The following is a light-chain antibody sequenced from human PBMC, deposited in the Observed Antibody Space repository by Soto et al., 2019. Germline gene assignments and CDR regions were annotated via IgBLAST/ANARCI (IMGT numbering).Light chain of an antibody. CDR2: AAS. CDR3: QQSFSTPRT. V-gene: IGKV1-39*01. Sequence: DIQMTQSPSYLSASVGDRVTISCRASQSISSYLNWYQQKPGKASKLLIYAASSLQSGVPSRFSGSGSGTDFTLTISSLQPEDFATYYCQQSFSTPRTFGQGAKVDFK. CDR1: QSISSY. J-gene: IGKJ1*01.